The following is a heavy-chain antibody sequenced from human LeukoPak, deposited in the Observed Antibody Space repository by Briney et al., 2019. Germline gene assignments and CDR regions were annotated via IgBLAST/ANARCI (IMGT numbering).Heavy chain of an antibody. J-gene: IGHJ4*02. D-gene: IGHD4-17*01. CDR2: INSNGAVI. CDR3: ARDPATVTPDY. V-gene: IGHV3-48*04. CDR1: GFSFSDYG. Sequence: PGGSLRLSCAASGFSFSDYGMNWVRRAPGKGLEWLSHINSNGAVISYADSVKGRFTISRDNAKNSLYLQMNSLRAEDTAVYYCARDPATVTPDYWGQGTLVTVSS.